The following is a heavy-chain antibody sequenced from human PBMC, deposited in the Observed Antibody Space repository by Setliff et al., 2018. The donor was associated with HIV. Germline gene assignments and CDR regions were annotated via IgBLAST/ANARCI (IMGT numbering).Heavy chain of an antibody. D-gene: IGHD3-9*01. Sequence: ASVKVSCKASGYTFRSYGINWVRQAPGQGLEWMGWINTSTGKPTYAQGFTGRYVFSLDTSVSAAYLQINSLKAEDSAVYYCASFSGYIDWSTHNWFDSWGQGTLVTVSS. CDR3: ASFSGYIDWSTHNWFDS. CDR1: GYTFRSYG. V-gene: IGHV7-4-1*02. CDR2: INTSTGKP. J-gene: IGHJ5*01.